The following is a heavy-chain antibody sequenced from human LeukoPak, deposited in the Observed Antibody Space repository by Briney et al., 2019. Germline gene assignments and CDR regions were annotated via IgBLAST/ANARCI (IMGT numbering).Heavy chain of an antibody. CDR1: GFTFSSYT. J-gene: IGHJ4*02. CDR2: ISSSSSSI. Sequence: GGSLRLSCAASGFTFSSYTMNWVRQAPGQGLEWVSYISSSSSSIYYADSVKGRFSISRDNAKNLVYLQMISLRAEDTAVYYCARNYYLYFDYWGRGTLVTVSS. V-gene: IGHV3-48*04. D-gene: IGHD3-10*01. CDR3: ARNYYLYFDY.